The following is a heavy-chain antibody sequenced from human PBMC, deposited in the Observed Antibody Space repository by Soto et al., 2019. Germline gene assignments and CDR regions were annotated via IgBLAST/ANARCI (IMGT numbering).Heavy chain of an antibody. Sequence: PGGSLRLSCAASGFTFSNYAMSWVRQAPGKGLEWVSGISNTGGSTGYADSVKGRFTISRDNSKNTLYLEMSSLRPEDTAVYYCAKGPRYYGSESPPQDFDYWGQGTLVTVSS. V-gene: IGHV3-23*01. CDR3: AKGPRYYGSESPPQDFDY. D-gene: IGHD3-10*01. CDR1: GFTFSNYA. CDR2: ISNTGGST. J-gene: IGHJ4*02.